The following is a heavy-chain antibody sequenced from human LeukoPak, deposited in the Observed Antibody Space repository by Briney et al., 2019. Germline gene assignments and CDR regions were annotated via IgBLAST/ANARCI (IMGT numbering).Heavy chain of an antibody. Sequence: SETLSLTCTVSGGSISSGSYYWTWIRQPAGKGLEWIGRIYTSGSTNFNPSLKSRVTISVDTSKNQFSLKLSSVTAADTAVYYCARAPYYYDSSGSRPFDYWGQGTLVTVSS. CDR2: IYTSGST. CDR3: ARAPYYYDSSGSRPFDY. CDR1: GGSISSGSYY. V-gene: IGHV4-61*02. J-gene: IGHJ4*02. D-gene: IGHD3-22*01.